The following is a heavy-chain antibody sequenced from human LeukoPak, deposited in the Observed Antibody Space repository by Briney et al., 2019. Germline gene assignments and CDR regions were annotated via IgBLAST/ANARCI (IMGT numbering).Heavy chain of an antibody. CDR3: ARAQSLTAPAGTFANS. D-gene: IGHD6-13*01. Sequence: ASVKVSCKASGYTFAGYFLHWVRRAPGQGFEWMGWIDPNSGGTYYTQRFQGRVTMTRDTSISTAYMELSSLRSDDTAVYYCARAQSLTAPAGTFANSWGQGTLVTVSS. V-gene: IGHV1-2*02. CDR2: IDPNSGGT. CDR1: GYTFAGYF. J-gene: IGHJ4*02.